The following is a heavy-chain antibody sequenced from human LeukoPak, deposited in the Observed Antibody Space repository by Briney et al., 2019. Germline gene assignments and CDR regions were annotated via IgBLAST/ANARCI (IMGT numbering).Heavy chain of an antibody. CDR3: ASYITSLAAFDF. V-gene: IGHV4-38-2*02. CDR1: GYSISNGYY. CDR2: IYHTGST. Sequence: ETLSLTCTVSGYSISNGYYWGWIRQPPGKGLEWIGTIYHTGSTYYNPSLKSRVTISVDTSKNQFSLKLSSVTAADTAVYYCASYITSLAAFDFWGQGTLVTVSS. D-gene: IGHD6-19*01. J-gene: IGHJ4*02.